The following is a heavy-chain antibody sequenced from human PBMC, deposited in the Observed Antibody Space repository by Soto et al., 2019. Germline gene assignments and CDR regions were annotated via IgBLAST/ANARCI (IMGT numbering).Heavy chain of an antibody. D-gene: IGHD3-22*01. J-gene: IGHJ3*02. CDR2: IIPIFGTA. CDR1: GGTFSSYA. Sequence: QVQLVQSGAEVKKPGSSVKVSCKASGGTFSSYAISWVRQAPGQGLEWMGGIIPIFGTANYAQKFQGRVTMTADETTSTAYMELSSLRSEDTAVYYCARGGTYYYDSSGYYDAFDIWGQGTMVTVSS. V-gene: IGHV1-69*01. CDR3: ARGGTYYYDSSGYYDAFDI.